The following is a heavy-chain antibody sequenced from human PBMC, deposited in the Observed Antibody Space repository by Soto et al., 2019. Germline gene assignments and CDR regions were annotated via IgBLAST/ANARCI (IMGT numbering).Heavy chain of an antibody. CDR1: GGSISSGGYS. V-gene: IGHV4-30-2*01. Sequence: QLQLQESGSGLVKPSQTLSLTCAVSGGSISSGGYSWSWIRQPPGKGLEWIGYIYHSGSTYYNPSLKSRVTISVDRSKNQFSLKLSSVTAADTAVYYCARAVTGDRRGWYFDLWGRGTLVTVSS. CDR2: IYHSGST. CDR3: ARAVTGDRRGWYFDL. D-gene: IGHD7-27*01. J-gene: IGHJ2*01.